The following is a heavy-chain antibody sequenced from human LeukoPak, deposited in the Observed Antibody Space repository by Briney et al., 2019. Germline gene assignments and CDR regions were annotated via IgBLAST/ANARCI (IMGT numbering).Heavy chain of an antibody. CDR2: ISSSGSTI. J-gene: IGHJ3*02. V-gene: IGHV3-48*04. Sequence: GGSLRLSCAASGFIFSHYGMNWVRQAPGKGLEWVSYISSSGSTIYYADSVKGRFTISRDNAKNSLYLQMNSLRAEDTAVYYCAREGALTVTKDAFDIWGQGTMVTVSS. CDR3: AREGALTVTKDAFDI. CDR1: GFIFSHYG. D-gene: IGHD4-17*01.